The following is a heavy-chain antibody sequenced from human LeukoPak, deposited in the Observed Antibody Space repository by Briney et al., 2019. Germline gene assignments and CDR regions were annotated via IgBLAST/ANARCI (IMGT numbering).Heavy chain of an antibody. D-gene: IGHD2-8*01. V-gene: IGHV1-18*01. J-gene: IGHJ4*02. CDR3: ARSEYTNPYFDF. Sequence: ASVKVSCKASGGTFSSYAISWVRQAPGQGLEWMGWISPSNGNTDYALRLQGRVTMTTDSSTTTAYMELRSLRSDDTAFYYCARSEYTNPYFDFWGQGTLVTVSS. CDR2: ISPSNGNT. CDR1: GGTFSSYA.